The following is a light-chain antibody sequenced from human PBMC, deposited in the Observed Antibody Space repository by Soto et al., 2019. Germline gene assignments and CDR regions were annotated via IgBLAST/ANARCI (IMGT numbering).Light chain of an antibody. CDR3: QQYNSYSFLIT. J-gene: IGKJ5*01. Sequence: DIQMTQSPSTLSASVGDRVTITCRASQSISSWLAWYQQKPGKAPKLLIYKASSLESGVPSRFSGSGSGTEFTLTISSLQPDDFATYYCQQYNSYSFLITFGQGTRLEIK. V-gene: IGKV1-5*03. CDR2: KAS. CDR1: QSISSW.